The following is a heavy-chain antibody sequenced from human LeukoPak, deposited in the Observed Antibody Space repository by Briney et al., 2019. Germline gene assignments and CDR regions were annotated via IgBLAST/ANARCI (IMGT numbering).Heavy chain of an antibody. CDR3: AKDLGSGSYYGGSFDY. J-gene: IGHJ4*02. Sequence: GGSLRLSCAASGFTFSSYAMTWVRQAPGKGLEWVSTVSGSGGSTYYADSVKGRFTISRDNSKNALYLQMNSLRAEDTAVYYCAKDLGSGSYYGGSFDYWGQGTLVTVSS. D-gene: IGHD3-10*01. CDR1: GFTFSSYA. V-gene: IGHV3-23*01. CDR2: VSGSGGST.